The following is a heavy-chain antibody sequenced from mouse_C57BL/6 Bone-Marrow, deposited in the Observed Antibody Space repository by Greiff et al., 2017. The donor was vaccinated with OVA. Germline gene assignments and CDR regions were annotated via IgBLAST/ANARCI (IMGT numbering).Heavy chain of an antibody. Sequence: VQRVESGAELVRPGASVQLSCKASGYTFTDYYINWVKQRPGQGLEWIARIYPGSGNTYYNEKFKGKARLTAEKSYSTAYMQLSSLTSEDSAVYFGARYGLGVLRYPAWFAYWGQGTLVTVSA. J-gene: IGHJ3*01. CDR3: ARYGLGVLRYPAWFAY. D-gene: IGHD1-1*01. CDR2: IYPGSGNT. CDR1: GYTFTDYY. V-gene: IGHV1-76*01.